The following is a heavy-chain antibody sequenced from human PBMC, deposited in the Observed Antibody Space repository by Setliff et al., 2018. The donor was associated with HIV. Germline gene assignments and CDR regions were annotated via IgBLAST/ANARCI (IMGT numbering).Heavy chain of an antibody. Sequence: PSETLSLTCSVSGGSVINYLWHWFRQPPGKGLEWIGYIYDSGITDHNPSLEGRLTMSVDTSKNQVSLRLKSVTTADTAVYYCARHGPGGSRGAEAFDIWGQGTMVTVSS. V-gene: IGHV4-59*02. CDR3: ARHGPGGSRGAEAFDI. D-gene: IGHD1-26*01. CDR1: GGSVINYL. CDR2: IYDSGIT. J-gene: IGHJ3*02.